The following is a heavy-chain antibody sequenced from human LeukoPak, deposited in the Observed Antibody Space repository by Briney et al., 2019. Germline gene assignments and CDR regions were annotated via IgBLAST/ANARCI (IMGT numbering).Heavy chain of an antibody. V-gene: IGHV4-59*01. CDR1: GGSISNYY. Sequence: PSETLSLTCTVSGGSISNYYWSWIRQPPGKGLEWIGYIDYSGSTNYNPSLKSRIIISVDTSKSQFSLKLTSVTAADTAVYYCARECGGDCYSGYYYGMDVWGQGTTVTVSS. D-gene: IGHD2-21*02. J-gene: IGHJ6*02. CDR3: ARECGGDCYSGYYYGMDV. CDR2: IDYSGST.